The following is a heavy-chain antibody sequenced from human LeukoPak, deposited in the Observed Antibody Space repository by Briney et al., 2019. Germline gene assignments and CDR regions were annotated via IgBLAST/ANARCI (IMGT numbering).Heavy chain of an antibody. J-gene: IGHJ4*02. D-gene: IGHD6-13*01. CDR1: GFTFSRSA. Sequence: GGSLRLSCAASGFTFSRSAMTWVHQTPGKGLDWVSSISSSGNTYYADSVKGRFTISRDNSKNMLYLQMNSLRAEDTAVYYCVKGRISEDGLDLWGQGTLVTVSS. CDR3: VKGRISEDGLDL. CDR2: ISSSGNT. V-gene: IGHV3-23*01.